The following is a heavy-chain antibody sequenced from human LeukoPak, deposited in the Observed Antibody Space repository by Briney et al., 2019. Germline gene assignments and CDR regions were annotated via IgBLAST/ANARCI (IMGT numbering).Heavy chain of an antibody. J-gene: IGHJ6*03. CDR1: GGSISSSSYY. V-gene: IGHV4-39*07. Sequence: SETLSLTCTVSGGSISSSSYYWGWIRQPPGKGLEWIGSIYCSGSTYYNPSLKSRVTISVDTSKNQFSLKLSSVTAADTAVYYCARYSSGSYSDYYYYMDVWGKGTTVTVSS. CDR2: IYCSGST. D-gene: IGHD1-26*01. CDR3: ARYSSGSYSDYYYYMDV.